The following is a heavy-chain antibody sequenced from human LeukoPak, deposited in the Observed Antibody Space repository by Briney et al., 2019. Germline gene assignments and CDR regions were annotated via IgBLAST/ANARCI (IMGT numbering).Heavy chain of an antibody. Sequence: GGSLRLSCAASAFTFSSSYMSWVRQAPGEGLEWVSVIDSGGSTYYADSVKGRFTISRDNSKNTLFLQMNSLRAEDTAVYYCARDRWFDPWGQGTLVTVSS. CDR1: AFTFSSSY. CDR3: ARDRWFDP. J-gene: IGHJ5*02. CDR2: IDSGGST. V-gene: IGHV3-66*02.